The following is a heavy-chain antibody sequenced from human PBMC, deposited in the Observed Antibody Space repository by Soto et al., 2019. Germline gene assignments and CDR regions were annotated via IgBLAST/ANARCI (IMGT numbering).Heavy chain of an antibody. D-gene: IGHD6-19*01. J-gene: IGHJ4*02. CDR1: GYTFTSYG. CDR3: ARGPVAGRDF. Sequence: GASVKVSCKASGYTFTSYGIVWVRQAPGQGLEWMGWISPYSGETRYAEKFQDRVTLTTDTSTKTAYMDLRNLKSDDTAVYWCARGPVAGRDFWGQGTLVTVSS. V-gene: IGHV1-18*04. CDR2: ISPYSGET.